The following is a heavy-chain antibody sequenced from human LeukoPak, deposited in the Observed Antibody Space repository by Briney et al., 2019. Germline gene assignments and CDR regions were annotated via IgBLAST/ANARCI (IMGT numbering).Heavy chain of an antibody. CDR1: GGSIARYY. J-gene: IGHJ6*02. CDR3: ARYFDYIYGMDV. CDR2: ISYTGST. D-gene: IGHD3-9*01. V-gene: IGHV4-59*01. Sequence: PSETLSLTCTISGGSIARYYWSWIRQSPGKGLEWIGYISYTGSTNYNPSLRSRATVSVDPSKNQFSLNLTSVTAADTAIYYCARYFDYIYGMDVWGQGTTVTVSS.